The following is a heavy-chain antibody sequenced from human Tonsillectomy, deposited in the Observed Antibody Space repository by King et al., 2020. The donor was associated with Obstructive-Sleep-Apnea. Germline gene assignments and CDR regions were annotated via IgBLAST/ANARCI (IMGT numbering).Heavy chain of an antibody. D-gene: IGHD3-10*01. CDR1: GYTFTSYD. Sequence: VQLVESGAEVKKPGASVKVSCKASGYTFTSYDINWVRQATRQGLEWMGWMNPNSGSTGDAQKFQCRVTMTRNTSISTAYMELTSLRSEDTAVYYCARDGLYGSGSYYSYYYYGMDVWGQGTTVTVSS. J-gene: IGHJ6*02. CDR2: MNPNSGST. CDR3: ARDGLYGSGSYYSYYYYGMDV. V-gene: IGHV1-8*01.